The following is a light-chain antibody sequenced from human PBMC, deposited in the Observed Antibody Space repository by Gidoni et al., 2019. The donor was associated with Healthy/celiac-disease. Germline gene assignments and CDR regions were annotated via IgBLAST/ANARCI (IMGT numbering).Light chain of an antibody. J-gene: IGKJ5*01. CDR2: DAS. V-gene: IGKV3-11*01. CDR3: QQRSNWTPIT. Sequence: EIVLTQSPATLSLSPGERATLSCSASQSVSSYLAWYQQKPGQATRLLIYDASNRATGIPARFSGSGSGTDFTLTIRSLEHEDLAVYYCQQRSNWTPITFGQGKRLEIK. CDR1: QSVSSY.